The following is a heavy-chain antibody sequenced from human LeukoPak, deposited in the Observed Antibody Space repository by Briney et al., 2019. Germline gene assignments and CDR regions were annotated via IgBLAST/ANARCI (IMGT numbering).Heavy chain of an antibody. V-gene: IGHV4-59*01. D-gene: IGHD3-10*01. CDR2: LHNSRTT. J-gene: IGHJ5*02. CDR3: ARGHLGLSP. CDR1: GGSISGYS. Sequence: SETLSLTCTVSGGSISGYSWTWIRQPPGQGLEWIGYLHNSRTTSYNPSLTGRVIISVDTAMDQISLKLNSVTAADTAVCYCARGHLGLSPWGQGTLVTVSS.